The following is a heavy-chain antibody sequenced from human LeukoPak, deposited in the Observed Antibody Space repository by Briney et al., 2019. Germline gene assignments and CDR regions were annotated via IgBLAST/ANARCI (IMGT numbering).Heavy chain of an antibody. CDR3: ATDRGSDWYFDL. D-gene: IGHD3-10*01. V-gene: IGHV1-46*01. CDR2: INPSGGST. J-gene: IGHJ2*01. CDR1: GYTFTSYY. Sequence: ASVKVSCKASGYTFTSYYMHWVRQAPGQGLEWMGIINPSGGSTSYAQKFQGRVTMTRDTSTSTVYMELSSLRSEDTAVYYCATDRGSDWYFDLWGRGTLVTVSS.